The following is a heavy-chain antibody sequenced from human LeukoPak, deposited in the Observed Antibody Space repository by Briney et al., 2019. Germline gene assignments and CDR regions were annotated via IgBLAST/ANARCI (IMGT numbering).Heavy chain of an antibody. J-gene: IGHJ4*02. Sequence: GGSLRLSCAASGFTFSGSAMHWVRQASGKGLEWVGRIRSKANSYATAYAASVKGRFTISRDDSKNTAYLQMNSLKTEDTAVYYCTSLTAAAARVDCWGQGTLVTVSS. D-gene: IGHD6-13*01. V-gene: IGHV3-73*01. CDR1: GFTFSGSA. CDR3: TSLTAAAARVDC. CDR2: IRSKANSYAT.